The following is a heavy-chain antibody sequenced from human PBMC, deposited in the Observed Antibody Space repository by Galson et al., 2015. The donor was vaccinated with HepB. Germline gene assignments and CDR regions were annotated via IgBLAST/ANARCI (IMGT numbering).Heavy chain of an antibody. CDR3: AGILDSSSWYSAIAYWYFDL. CDR2: IYYSGST. D-gene: IGHD6-13*01. Sequence: ETLSLTCTVSGGSISSYYWSWIRQPPGKGLEWIGYIYYSGSTNYNPSLKSRVTISVDTSKNQFSLKLSSVTAADTAVYYCAGILDSSSWYSAIAYWYFDLWGRGTLVTVSS. J-gene: IGHJ2*01. V-gene: IGHV4-59*01. CDR1: GGSISSYY.